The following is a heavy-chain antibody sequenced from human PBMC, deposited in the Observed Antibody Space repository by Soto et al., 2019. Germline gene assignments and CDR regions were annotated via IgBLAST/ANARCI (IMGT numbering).Heavy chain of an antibody. D-gene: IGHD5-12*01. Sequence: SETLSLTCTVSGGSISSVGYYWSWIRQHPGKGLEWIGYIYYSGSTYYNPSLKSRVTISVDTSKNQFSLKLSSVTAADTAVYYCALTERRWLQFTRFDPWGQGTLVTVSS. CDR2: IYYSGST. CDR1: GGSISSVGYY. CDR3: ALTERRWLQFTRFDP. J-gene: IGHJ5*02. V-gene: IGHV4-31*03.